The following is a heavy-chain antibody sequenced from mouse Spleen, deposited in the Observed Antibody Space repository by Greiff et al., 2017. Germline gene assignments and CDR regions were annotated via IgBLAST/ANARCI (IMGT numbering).Heavy chain of an antibody. CDR2: IDPSDSYT. CDR1: GYTFTSYW. V-gene: IGHV1-69*02. Sequence: VQLQQPGAELVKPGASVKLSCKASGYTFTSYWMHWVKQRPGQGLEWIGEIDPSDSYTNYNQKFKGKATLTVDKSSSTAYMQLSSLTSEDSAVYYCASWDYWGQGTTLTVSS. J-gene: IGHJ2*01. CDR3: ASWDY.